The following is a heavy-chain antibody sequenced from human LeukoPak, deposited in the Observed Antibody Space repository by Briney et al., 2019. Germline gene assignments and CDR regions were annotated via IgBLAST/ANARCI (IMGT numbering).Heavy chain of an antibody. J-gene: IGHJ4*02. Sequence: PSETLSLTCTVSGGSISSGSYYWSWIRQPAGKGLEWIGRIYTSGSTNYNPSLKSRVTILVDRSKNQFSLKLSSVTAADTAVYYCARGGDTAMAFDYWGQGTLVTVSS. CDR1: GGSISSGSYY. CDR2: IYTSGST. D-gene: IGHD5-18*01. CDR3: ARGGDTAMAFDY. V-gene: IGHV4-61*02.